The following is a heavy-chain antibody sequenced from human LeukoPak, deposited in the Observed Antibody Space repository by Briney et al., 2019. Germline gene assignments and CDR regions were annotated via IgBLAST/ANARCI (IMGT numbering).Heavy chain of an antibody. D-gene: IGHD1-7*01. V-gene: IGHV4-59*01. Sequence: SETLSLTCTVSGDSISGYYWSWIRQPPGKGLEWIGYIYYSGTTNYNPSLNSRVTISVDTSKNEASLKLSSVTAADTAVYYCARCRYNWNYYFDYWGQGALVTVSS. CDR2: IYYSGTT. CDR3: ARCRYNWNYYFDY. J-gene: IGHJ4*02. CDR1: GDSISGYY.